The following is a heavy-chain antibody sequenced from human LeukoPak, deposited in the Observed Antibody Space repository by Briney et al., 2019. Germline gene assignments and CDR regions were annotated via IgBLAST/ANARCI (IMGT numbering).Heavy chain of an antibody. CDR3: ARDQVREENNYYYYGMDV. V-gene: IGHV1-18*01. CDR1: GYTFTSYG. Sequence: ASVKVSCTASGYTFTSYGISWVRQAPGQGLEWMGWISAYNGNTNYAQKLQGRVTMTTDTSTSTAYMELRSLRSDDTAVYYCARDQVREENNYYYYGMDVWGQGTTVTVSS. CDR2: ISAYNGNT. J-gene: IGHJ6*02. D-gene: IGHD1/OR15-1a*01.